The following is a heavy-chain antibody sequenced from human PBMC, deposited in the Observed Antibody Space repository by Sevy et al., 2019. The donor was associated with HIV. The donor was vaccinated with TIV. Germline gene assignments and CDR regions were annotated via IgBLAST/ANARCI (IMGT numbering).Heavy chain of an antibody. J-gene: IGHJ4*02. CDR2: ISGSGGST. Sequence: GGSLRLSCAASGFTFSSYAMSWVRQAPGKGLEWVSAISGSGGSTYYAYSVKGRFTISRDNSKNTLYLQMNSLRAEDTAVYYCAKEAGPAGITMIVVVIEGAFDYWGQGTLVTVSS. CDR1: GFTFSSYA. V-gene: IGHV3-23*01. D-gene: IGHD3-22*01. CDR3: AKEAGPAGITMIVVVIEGAFDY.